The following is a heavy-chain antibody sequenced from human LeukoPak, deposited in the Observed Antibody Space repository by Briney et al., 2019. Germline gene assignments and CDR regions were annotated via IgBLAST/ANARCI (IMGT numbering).Heavy chain of an antibody. J-gene: IGHJ4*02. Sequence: GGSLRLSCAASGFTFSSYAMSWVRQAPGKGLECISGFSGSGGSTYYADSVKGRFTISRDNSKNTLYLQMNSLRAEDTAAYYCAKELMPFAGHLDYWGQGTLVTVSS. V-gene: IGHV3-23*01. CDR1: GFTFSSYA. D-gene: IGHD2-2*01. CDR3: AKELMPFAGHLDY. CDR2: FSGSGGST.